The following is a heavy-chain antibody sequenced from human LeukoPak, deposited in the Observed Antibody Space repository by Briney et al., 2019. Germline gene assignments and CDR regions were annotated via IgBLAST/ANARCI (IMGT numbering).Heavy chain of an antibody. CDR2: ISGDGGST. D-gene: IGHD3-3*01. CDR1: GFTFDDYA. V-gene: IGHV3-43*02. J-gene: IGHJ4*02. CDR3: AKDGVRFHPSTGLDY. Sequence: QAGGSLRLSCAASGFTFDDYAMHWVRQAPGKGLEWVSLISGDGGSTYYADSVKGRFTISRDNSKNSLYLQMNSLRTEDTALYYCAKDGVRFHPSTGLDYWGQGTLVTVSS.